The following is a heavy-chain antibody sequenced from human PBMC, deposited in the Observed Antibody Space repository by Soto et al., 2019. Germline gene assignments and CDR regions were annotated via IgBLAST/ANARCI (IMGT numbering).Heavy chain of an antibody. CDR2: IYHSGST. J-gene: IGHJ4*02. CDR1: GGSISSGGYS. CDR3: ARTYYYDSSGYFSDY. Sequence: SETLSLTCAVSGGSISSGGYSWSWIRQPPGKGLEWIGYIYHSGSTYYNPSLKSRVTISVDRSKNQFSLKLSSVTAADTAVYYCARTYYYDSSGYFSDYWGQGTLVTVSS. D-gene: IGHD3-22*01. V-gene: IGHV4-30-2*01.